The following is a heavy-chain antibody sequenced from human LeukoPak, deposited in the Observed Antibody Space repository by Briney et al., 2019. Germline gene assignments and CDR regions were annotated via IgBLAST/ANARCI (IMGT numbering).Heavy chain of an antibody. CDR3: ASAYYYDSSFDNYYYYYGMDV. CDR2: ISYDGSNK. D-gene: IGHD3-22*01. V-gene: IGHV3-30-3*01. J-gene: IGHJ6*02. Sequence: GGSLRLSCAASGFTFSSYAMHWVRQAPGKGLEWVAVISYDGSNKYYADSVKGRFTISRDNSKNMLYLQMNSLRAEDTAVYYCASAYYYDSSFDNYYYYYGMDVWGQGTTVTVSS. CDR1: GFTFSSYA.